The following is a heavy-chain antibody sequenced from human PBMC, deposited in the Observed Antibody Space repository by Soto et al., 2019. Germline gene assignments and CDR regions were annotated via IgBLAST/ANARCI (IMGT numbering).Heavy chain of an antibody. V-gene: IGHV4-34*01. Sequence: ETLPRTCAVYGGSLRCCYWRCIRQPPGKVLEWIGEINHSGSTNYNPSLKSRVTISVDTSKNQFSLKLSSVTAADTAVYYCARGRGSGITGITVVGYYYGMDVWGQGTTVT. CDR1: GGSLRCCY. CDR2: INHSGST. J-gene: IGHJ6*02. CDR3: ARGRGSGITGITVVGYYYGMDV. D-gene: IGHD1-20*01.